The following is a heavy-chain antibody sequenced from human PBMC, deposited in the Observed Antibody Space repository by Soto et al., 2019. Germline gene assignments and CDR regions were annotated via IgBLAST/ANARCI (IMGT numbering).Heavy chain of an antibody. V-gene: IGHV1-46*01. J-gene: IGHJ5*02. Sequence: ASVKVSCKAPRDTFTSYYINWVRQAPGQGPEWMGVINPHGGSTAYAQKFKGRVTLTRDTSASTVYMEVSSLTSEDTAMYYCARSSGGNFGIIIEGTNWFAPWGQGTLVTVSS. CDR2: INPHGGST. CDR1: RDTFTSYY. D-gene: IGHD1-26*01. CDR3: ARSSGGNFGIIIEGTNWFAP.